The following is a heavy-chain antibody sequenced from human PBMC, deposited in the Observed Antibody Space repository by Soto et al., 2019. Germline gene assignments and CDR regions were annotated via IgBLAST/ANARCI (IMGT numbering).Heavy chain of an antibody. Sequence: ILCLTYTVSCGSIVNGGYYCSWIRQHPGKGLEWIGYIYYSGSTYYNPSLKSRVTISVDTSKNQFSLKLSSVTAADTAVYYCARSPVNIVATMIHFDYWGQGTLVTVSS. CDR1: CGSIVNGGYY. V-gene: IGHV4-31*03. D-gene: IGHD5-12*01. J-gene: IGHJ4*02. CDR3: ARSPVNIVATMIHFDY. CDR2: IYYSGST.